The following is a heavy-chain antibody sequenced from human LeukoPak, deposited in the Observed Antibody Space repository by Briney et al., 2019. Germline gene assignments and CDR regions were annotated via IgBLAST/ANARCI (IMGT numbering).Heavy chain of an antibody. CDR3: ARVRPGWFLDY. V-gene: IGHV4-39*07. J-gene: IGHJ4*02. CDR2: IYYSGST. CDR1: GGSIRSSSYY. Sequence: SETLSLTCTVSGGSIRSSSYYWGWIRQPPGKGLEWIGSIYYSGSTYYNPSLKSRVTISVDTSKNQFSLKLSSVTAADTAVYYCARVRPGWFLDYWGQGTLVTVSS. D-gene: IGHD2-15*01.